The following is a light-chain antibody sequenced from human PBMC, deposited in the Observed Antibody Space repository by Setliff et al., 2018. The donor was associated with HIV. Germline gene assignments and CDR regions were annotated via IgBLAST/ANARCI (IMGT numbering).Light chain of an antibody. CDR3: SSYTSSSTPYV. J-gene: IGLJ1*01. CDR1: SSDVGGYNY. CDR2: DLS. Sequence: SALTQPASVSGSPGQSITISCTGTSSDVGGYNYVSWYQQHPGKAPKHMIYDLSNRPSGVSNRFSGSKSGNTAFLTISGLQAEDEADYYCSSYTSSSTPYVFGTGTKVTVL. V-gene: IGLV2-14*03.